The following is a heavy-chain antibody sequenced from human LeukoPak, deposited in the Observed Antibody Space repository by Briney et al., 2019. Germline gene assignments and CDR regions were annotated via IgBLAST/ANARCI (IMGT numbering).Heavy chain of an antibody. CDR3: ARDPDY. V-gene: IGHV4-34*01. CDR1: GGSFSGYY. Sequence: SETLSLTCAVYGGSFSGYYWCWIRQPPGKGLEWIGEIHHSGSTNYNPSLKSRVTISVDTSKKQFSLKLSSVTAADTAVYYCARDPDYWGQGTLVTVSS. J-gene: IGHJ4*02. CDR2: IHHSGST.